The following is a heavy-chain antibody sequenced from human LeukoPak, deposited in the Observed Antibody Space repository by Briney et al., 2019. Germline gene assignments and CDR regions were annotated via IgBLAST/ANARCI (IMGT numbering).Heavy chain of an antibody. CDR1: GFTFSSYW. Sequence: GGSLRLSCAASGFTFSSYWMSWVRQAPGKGLEWVANIKQDGSEKYYVDSVKGRFTISRDSAKNSLYLQMNSLRAEDTAVYYCAREGIAAADYYYYYMDVWGKGTTVTVSS. CDR3: AREGIAAADYYYYYMDV. V-gene: IGHV3-7*01. D-gene: IGHD6-13*01. J-gene: IGHJ6*03. CDR2: IKQDGSEK.